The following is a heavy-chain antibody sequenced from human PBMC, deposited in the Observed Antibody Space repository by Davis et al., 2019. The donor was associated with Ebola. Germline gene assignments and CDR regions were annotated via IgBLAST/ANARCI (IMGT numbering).Heavy chain of an antibody. CDR3: ARHLQWLAYYYFDY. CDR1: GGSISSSSYY. Sequence: PSETLSLTCTVSGGSISSSSYYWGWIRQPPGKGLEWIGSIYYSGSTYYNPSLKSRVTISVDTSKNQFSLKLSSVTAADTAVYYCARHLQWLAYYYFDYWGQGTLVTVSS. CDR2: IYYSGST. J-gene: IGHJ4*02. V-gene: IGHV4-39*01. D-gene: IGHD6-19*01.